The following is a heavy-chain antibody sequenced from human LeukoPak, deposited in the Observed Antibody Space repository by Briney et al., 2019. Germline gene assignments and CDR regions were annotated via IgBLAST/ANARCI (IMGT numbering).Heavy chain of an antibody. D-gene: IGHD5-24*01. J-gene: IGHJ4*02. CDR3: ARASTHVEMATSNYFDY. CDR1: GGSISSGGYY. V-gene: IGHV4-31*03. CDR2: IYYSGST. Sequence: SETLSLTCTVSGGSISSGGYYWSWIRQHPGKGLEWIGYIYYSGSTYYNPSLKSRVTISVDTSKNQFSLKLSSVTAADTAVYYCARASTHVEMATSNYFDYWGQGTLVTVSS.